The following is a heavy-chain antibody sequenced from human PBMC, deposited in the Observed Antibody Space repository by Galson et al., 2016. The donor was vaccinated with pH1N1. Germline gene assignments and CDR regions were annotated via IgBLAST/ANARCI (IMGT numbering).Heavy chain of an antibody. D-gene: IGHD3-9*01. CDR2: IYYSGNT. V-gene: IGHV4-30-4*08. CDR3: ARGRDYDILTASSYYFDY. Sequence: TLSLTCAVSGDFISSGDYFWSWIRQPPGKGLEWIGYIYYSGNTFYNPSLKSRVTISLDTSTTQFSLKLSSVTATDTAIYYCARGRDYDILTASSYYFDYWGQGTLVTVSS. J-gene: IGHJ4*02. CDR1: GDFISSGDYF.